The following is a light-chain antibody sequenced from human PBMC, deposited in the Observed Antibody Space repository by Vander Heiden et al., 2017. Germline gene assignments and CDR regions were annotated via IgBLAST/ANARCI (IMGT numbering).Light chain of an antibody. Sequence: IVLTLSPATLSVPPGERPPLTCRHRPPFGTNLAWYPQKPGQSPGLHIYGWTTRASCMPARFRGSGSGTEFTLTISSLQSEDFAGYYCQQSNNWPPDSAFGAGT. V-gene: IGKV3-15*01. CDR2: GWT. J-gene: IGKJ3*01. CDR1: PPFGTN. CDR3: QQSNNWPPDSA.